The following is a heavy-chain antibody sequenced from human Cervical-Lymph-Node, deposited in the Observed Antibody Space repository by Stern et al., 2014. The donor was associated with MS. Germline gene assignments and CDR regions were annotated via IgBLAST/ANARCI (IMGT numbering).Heavy chain of an antibody. V-gene: IGHV3-30*18. CDR1: GFMFTDYV. CDR3: AKDRGVAGTAGEADQ. D-gene: IGHD6-19*01. CDR2: ISKDGSNQ. J-gene: IGHJ4*02. Sequence: VQLVESGGGVVQPGKSLRLSCAASGFMFTDYVMHWVRQPPGKGLEWVSVISKDGSNQHYGDSVKGRFTVSRDNAKNTLYLDMNSLRADDTATYYCAKDRGVAGTAGEADQWGQGTLGTVSS.